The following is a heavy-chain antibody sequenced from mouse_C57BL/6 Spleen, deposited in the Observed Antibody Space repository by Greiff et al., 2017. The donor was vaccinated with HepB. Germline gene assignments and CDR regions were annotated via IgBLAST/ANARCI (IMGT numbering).Heavy chain of an antibody. CDR3: ARDIGDYGSSLWYFDV. J-gene: IGHJ1*03. Sequence: EVKLVESEGGLVQPGRSMKLSCTASGFTFSDYYMAWVRQVPEKGLEWVANINYDGSSTYYLDSLKSRFIISRDNAKNILYLQMSSLKSEDTATYYCARDIGDYGSSLWYFDVWGTGTTVTVSS. CDR1: GFTFSDYY. V-gene: IGHV5-16*01. D-gene: IGHD1-1*01. CDR2: INYDGSST.